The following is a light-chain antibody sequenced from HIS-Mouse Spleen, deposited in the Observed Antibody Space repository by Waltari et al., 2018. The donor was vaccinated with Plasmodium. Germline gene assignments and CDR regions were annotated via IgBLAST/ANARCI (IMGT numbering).Light chain of an antibody. CDR2: GKN. CDR1: SLRNHY. CDR3: NSRDSSGNHWV. Sequence: SSELTQDPAVSVALGQPVRITCQGDSLRNHYASWYKQKPGQAPVLVIYGKNNRPSGIPDRFSGSSSGNTASLTITGAQAEDEADYYCNSRDSSGNHWVFGGGTKLTVL. J-gene: IGLJ3*02. V-gene: IGLV3-19*01.